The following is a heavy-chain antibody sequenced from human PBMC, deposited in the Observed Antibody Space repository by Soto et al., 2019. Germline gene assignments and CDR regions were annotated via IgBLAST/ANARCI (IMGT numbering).Heavy chain of an antibody. CDR2: IWYDGSNK. Sequence: PGGSLRLSCAASGFTFSSYGMHWVRQAPGKGLEWVAVIWYDGSNKYYADSVKGRFTISRDNSKNTLYLKMNSLRAEDTAVYYCAREFGREGYFAYWGQGTLVTVSS. CDR1: GFTFSSYG. J-gene: IGHJ4*02. D-gene: IGHD1-26*01. CDR3: AREFGREGYFAY. V-gene: IGHV3-33*01.